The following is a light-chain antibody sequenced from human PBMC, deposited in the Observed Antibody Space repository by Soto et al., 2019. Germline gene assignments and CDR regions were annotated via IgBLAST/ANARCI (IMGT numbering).Light chain of an antibody. J-gene: IGKJ1*01. CDR3: QQYNDWWT. V-gene: IGKV3-15*01. CDR2: GAS. CDR1: QNVNNN. Sequence: VVMTQSPVTLSVSPGDRATLSCRASQNVNNNLAWYQQKPGQAPRLLIYGASTRATGVPARFSGSGSGTEFTLTISSLQSGDLAVYYCQQYNDWWTFGQGTKVEIK.